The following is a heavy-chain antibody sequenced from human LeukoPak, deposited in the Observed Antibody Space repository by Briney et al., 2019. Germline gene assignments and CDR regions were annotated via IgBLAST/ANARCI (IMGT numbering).Heavy chain of an antibody. CDR1: GFTLSNYR. V-gene: IGHV3-30*02. J-gene: IGHJ4*02. D-gene: IGHD5-18*01. CDR3: ARADWDTAMIDY. Sequence: GGSLSLYCAASGFTLSNYRIHWVRQAPGKGLEWVAFIRYDGSNKYYADSVKGRFTISRDNSKNTLYLQMNSLRAEDTAVYYCARADWDTAMIDYWGQGTLVTVSS. CDR2: IRYDGSNK.